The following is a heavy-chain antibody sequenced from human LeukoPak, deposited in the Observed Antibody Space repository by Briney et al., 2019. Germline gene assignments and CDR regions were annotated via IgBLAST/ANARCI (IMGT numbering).Heavy chain of an antibody. V-gene: IGHV3-48*03. CDR2: ISSSGSTI. J-gene: IGHJ4*02. D-gene: IGHD6-19*01. CDR3: ARESDSSGWYGSDSFDY. CDR1: GFTFSSYE. Sequence: GGSLRLSCAASGFTFSSYEMNWVRQAPGKGLEWVSYISSSGSTIYYADSVKGRFTISRDNAKNSLYLQMNSLRAEDTAVYYCARESDSSGWYGSDSFDYWGQGTLVTVSS.